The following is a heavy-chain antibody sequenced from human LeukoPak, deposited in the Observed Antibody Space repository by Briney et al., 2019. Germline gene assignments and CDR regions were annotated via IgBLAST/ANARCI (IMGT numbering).Heavy chain of an antibody. D-gene: IGHD3-22*01. V-gene: IGHV3-7*01. J-gene: IGHJ4*02. CDR3: VRERAYDSSGYYYYFDY. CDR1: GFNINNYW. Sequence: PGGSLKLSCAVSGFNINNYWMTWYRQAPGKGLECVAHIKGDASEKYYVDSVKGRFTISRDNAKSSLYLQMNSLSAEDTAVYSCVRERAYDSSGYYYYFDYWGQGTLVTVSS. CDR2: IKGDASEK.